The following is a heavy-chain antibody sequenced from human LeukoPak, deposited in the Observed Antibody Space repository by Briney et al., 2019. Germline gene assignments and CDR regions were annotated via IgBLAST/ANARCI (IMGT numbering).Heavy chain of an antibody. CDR1: GGSTSSYY. J-gene: IGHJ4*02. D-gene: IGHD3-10*01. CDR2: IYYSGST. Sequence: PSETLSLTCTVSGGSTSSYYWSWIRQPPGKGLEWIGYIYYSGSTYYNPSLKSRVTISVDTSKNQFSLKLSSVTAADTAVYYCARHYGSGSYSVGLDYWGQGTLVTVSS. V-gene: IGHV4-59*04. CDR3: ARHYGSGSYSVGLDY.